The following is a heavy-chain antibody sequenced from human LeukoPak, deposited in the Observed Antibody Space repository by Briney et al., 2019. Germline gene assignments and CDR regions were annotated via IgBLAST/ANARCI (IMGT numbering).Heavy chain of an antibody. J-gene: IGHJ6*03. CDR3: AKSKDPVGDITIFGVVTDRSYYYYYMDV. CDR2: INSDGINT. D-gene: IGHD3-3*01. V-gene: IGHV3-74*01. Sequence: GGSLRLSCAASGFTFSNYWMHWVRQAPGKGLVWVSRINSDGINTSYADSVKGRFTISRDNAKNTLNLQMNSLRAEDTAVYYCAKSKDPVGDITIFGVVTDRSYYYYYMDVWGKGTTVTVSS. CDR1: GFTFSNYW.